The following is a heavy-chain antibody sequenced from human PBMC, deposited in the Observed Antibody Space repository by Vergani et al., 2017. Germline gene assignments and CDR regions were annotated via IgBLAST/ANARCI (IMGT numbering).Heavy chain of an antibody. D-gene: IGHD3-22*01. Sequence: QVQLQESGPGLVKPSETLSLTCTVSGGSISSYYWSWIRQPPGKGLEWFGYIYYSGSTNYNPSLKSRVTISVDTSKNQFSLKLSSVTAADTAVYYCARVQYYYDSSGYYHRNYYYYYMDVWGKGTTVTVSS. CDR3: ARVQYYYDSSGYYHRNYYYYYMDV. CDR2: IYYSGST. J-gene: IGHJ6*03. V-gene: IGHV4-59*01. CDR1: GGSISSYY.